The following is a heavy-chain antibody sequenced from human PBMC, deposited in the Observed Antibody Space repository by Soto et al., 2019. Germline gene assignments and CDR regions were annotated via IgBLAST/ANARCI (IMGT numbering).Heavy chain of an antibody. V-gene: IGHV4-30-4*02. CDR1: GGSISSGYYY. CDR2: IFSSGTT. D-gene: IGHD3-16*01. J-gene: IGHJ6*02. CDR3: ARVPSPFDFYYAMDV. Sequence: SETLSLTCSVSGGSISSGYYYWSWIRQAPGKGLEWIGYIFSSGTTYYNPSLKSRLTMSLDTSQNQFSLKLNSVTAADTAVYFCARVPSPFDFYYAMDVWGQGTTVTVSS.